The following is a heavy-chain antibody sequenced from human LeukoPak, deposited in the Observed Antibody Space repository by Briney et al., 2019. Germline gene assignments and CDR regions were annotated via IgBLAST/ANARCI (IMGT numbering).Heavy chain of an antibody. V-gene: IGHV3-21*01. Sequence: GGSLRLSCAASGFTFSSYSMNWVRQAPGKGLEWVSSISSSSSYIYYADSVKGRFTISRDNAKNSLYLQMNSLRAEDTAVYYCARGLSDGEYGMDVWGQGTTVTVSS. CDR3: ARGLSDGEYGMDV. CDR2: ISSSSSYI. J-gene: IGHJ6*02. CDR1: GFTFSSYS.